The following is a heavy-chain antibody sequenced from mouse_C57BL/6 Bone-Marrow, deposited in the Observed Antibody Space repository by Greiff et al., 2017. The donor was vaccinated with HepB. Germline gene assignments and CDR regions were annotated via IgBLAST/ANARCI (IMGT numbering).Heavy chain of an antibody. Sequence: VKLVESGPGLVQPSQSLSITCTVSGFSLTSYGVHWVRQSPGKGLEWLGVIWRGGSTDYNAAFMSRLSITKDNSKSQVFFKMNSLQADDTAIYYCAIYDGYYVGYAMDYWGQGTSVTVSS. CDR1: GFSLTSYG. J-gene: IGHJ4*01. CDR3: AIYDGYYVGYAMDY. CDR2: IWRGGST. V-gene: IGHV2-5*01. D-gene: IGHD2-3*01.